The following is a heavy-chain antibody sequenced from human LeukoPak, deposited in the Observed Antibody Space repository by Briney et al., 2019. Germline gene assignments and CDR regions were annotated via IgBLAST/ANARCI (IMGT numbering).Heavy chain of an antibody. V-gene: IGHV4-59*01. CDR1: GGSISSYY. CDR3: ARYGIVVVPAAMRGDYYYYYMDV. Sequence: SETLSLTCTVSGGSISSYYWSWIRQPPGKGLEWIGYIYYSGSTNYNPSLKSRVTISVDTSKNQFSLKLSSVTAADTAVYYCARYGIVVVPAAMRGDYYYYYMDVWGKGTTVTVSS. D-gene: IGHD2-2*01. J-gene: IGHJ6*03. CDR2: IYYSGST.